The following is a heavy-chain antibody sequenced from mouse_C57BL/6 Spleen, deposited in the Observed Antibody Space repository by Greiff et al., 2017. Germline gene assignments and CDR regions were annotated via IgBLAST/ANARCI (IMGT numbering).Heavy chain of an antibody. J-gene: IGHJ2*01. CDR3: AMDSFGWYFDF. CDR1: GYTFTSYW. D-gene: IGHD3-3*01. V-gene: IGHV1-64*01. CDR2: IHPNSGST. Sequence: VQLQQPGAELVKPGASVKLSCKASGYTFTSYWMHWVKQRPGQGLEWIGMIHPNSGSTNYNEKFKGKATLTVDKSSSTAYMQLSSLTSEDSAVYYCAMDSFGWYFDFWGQGTTLTVSS.